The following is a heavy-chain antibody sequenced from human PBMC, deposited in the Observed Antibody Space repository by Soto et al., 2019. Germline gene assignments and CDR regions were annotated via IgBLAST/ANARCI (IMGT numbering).Heavy chain of an antibody. V-gene: IGHV4-30-4*01. CDR1: GGSISSGDYY. D-gene: IGHD6-6*01. CDR2: IYYSGST. CDR3: ARLHSSSSRRFDY. Sequence: PSETLSLTCTVSGGSISSGDYYWSWIRQPPGKGLEWIGYIYYSGSTYYNPSLKSRVTISVDTSKNQFSLKLSSATAADTAVYYCARLHSSSSRRFDYWGQGTLVTVSS. J-gene: IGHJ4*02.